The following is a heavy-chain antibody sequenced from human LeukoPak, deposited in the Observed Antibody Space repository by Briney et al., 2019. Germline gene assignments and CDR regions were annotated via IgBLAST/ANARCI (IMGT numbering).Heavy chain of an antibody. Sequence: PSETLSLTCTVSGGSISNYYWSWIRQPPGKGLEWVGYIYYSGSTNYNPSLRSRVTTSVDTSKNQFSLQVSSVTEADTAVCYCARETTGVHFFDYWGQGILVTVSS. D-gene: IGHD4-11*01. J-gene: IGHJ4*02. CDR3: ARETTGVHFFDY. CDR2: IYYSGST. CDR1: GGSISNYY. V-gene: IGHV4-59*01.